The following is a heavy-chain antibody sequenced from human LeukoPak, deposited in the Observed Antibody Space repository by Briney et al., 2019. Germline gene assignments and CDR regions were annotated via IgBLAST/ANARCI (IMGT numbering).Heavy chain of an antibody. J-gene: IGHJ4*02. CDR2: IYYSGST. D-gene: IGHD4-17*01. CDR3: ARVRTTVTVFDY. V-gene: IGHV4-39*07. Sequence: SETLSLTCTVSGGSISSSSYYWGWIRQPPGKGLEWIGSIYYSGSTYYNPSLKSRVTISVDTSKNQFSLKLSSVTAADTAVYYCARVRTTVTVFDYWGQGTLVTVSS. CDR1: GGSISSSSYY.